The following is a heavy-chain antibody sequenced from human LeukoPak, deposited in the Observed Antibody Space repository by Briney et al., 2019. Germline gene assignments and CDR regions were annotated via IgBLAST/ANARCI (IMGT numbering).Heavy chain of an antibody. CDR1: GYTFTSYG. D-gene: IGHD3-22*01. V-gene: IGHV1-18*01. CDR3: ARDWEYDSSGYYNSYDY. J-gene: IGHJ4*02. Sequence: ASVKVSCKASGYTFTSYGISWVRQSPGQGLEWMGWISANNGNTNYAQKLQGRVTMTTDTSTSTAYMELRSLRSDDTAVYYCARDWEYDSSGYYNSYDYWGQGTLVTVSS. CDR2: ISANNGNT.